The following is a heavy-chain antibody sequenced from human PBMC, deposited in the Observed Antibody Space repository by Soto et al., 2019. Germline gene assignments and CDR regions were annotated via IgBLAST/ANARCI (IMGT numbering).Heavy chain of an antibody. CDR2: ISSSSYTM. J-gene: IGHJ4*02. Sequence: EVQLVESGGGLVQPGGSLRRSCAASGFTFSHYSMNWVRQAPGKGLEWVSYISSSSYTMNYADSVKGRFTISRDNAKNSLYLQMNSLRDEDTAVYYCARDVDYWGQGTLVTVSS. V-gene: IGHV3-48*02. CDR1: GFTFSHYS. CDR3: ARDVDY.